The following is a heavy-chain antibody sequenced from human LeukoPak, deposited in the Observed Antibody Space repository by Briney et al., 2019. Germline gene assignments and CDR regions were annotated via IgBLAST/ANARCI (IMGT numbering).Heavy chain of an antibody. CDR1: GGTFSSYA. Sequence: GASVKVSCKASGGTFSSYAISWVRQAPGQGLEWMGRIIPILGIANYAQKFQGRVTITADKSTSTAYMELSSLRSEDTAVYYCARDIVVVPAALAHAPDYDILTGPSIDWGQGTLVTVSS. J-gene: IGHJ4*02. V-gene: IGHV1-69*04. CDR3: ARDIVVVPAALAHAPDYDILTGPSID. CDR2: IIPILGIA. D-gene: IGHD2-2*01.